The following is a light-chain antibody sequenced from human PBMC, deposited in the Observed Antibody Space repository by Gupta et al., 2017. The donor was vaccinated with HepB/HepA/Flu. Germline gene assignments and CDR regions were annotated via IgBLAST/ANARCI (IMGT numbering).Light chain of an antibody. J-gene: IGKJ1*01. CDR1: QDISNF. Sequence: DIQLTQSPSFLSASVGDRVTIACRAGQDISNFLAWYQQKPGKAPQLLIYAASTLESGVPSRFSGSGSGTEFTLTISRLQPEDIAAYYCQQMNTYPKTFGQGTKVEIK. CDR3: QQMNTYPKT. V-gene: IGKV1-9*01. CDR2: AAS.